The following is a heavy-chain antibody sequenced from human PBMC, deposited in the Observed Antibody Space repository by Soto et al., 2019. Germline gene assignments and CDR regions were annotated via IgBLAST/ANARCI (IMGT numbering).Heavy chain of an antibody. Sequence: SVKVSCKASGGTFSSYAISWVRQAPGQGLEWMGGIIPIFGTANYAQKFQGRVTITADESTSTAYMELSSLRSEDTAVYYCARDPRYCSSTSCYLRAQDLYYGMDVWGQGTTVTVSS. V-gene: IGHV1-69*13. D-gene: IGHD2-2*01. CDR3: ARDPRYCSSTSCYLRAQDLYYGMDV. CDR2: IIPIFGTA. CDR1: GGTFSSYA. J-gene: IGHJ6*02.